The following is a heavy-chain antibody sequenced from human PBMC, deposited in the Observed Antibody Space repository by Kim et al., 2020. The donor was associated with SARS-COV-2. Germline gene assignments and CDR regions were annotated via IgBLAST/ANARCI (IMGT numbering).Heavy chain of an antibody. Sequence: GGSLRLSCAASGFTFSSYSMNWVRQAPGKGLEWVSSIRSSSSNIYYADSVKGRFTISRDNAKNTLYLQMNSLRAEDTAVYYCARESDVRRGLEWSSFDYWGQGTMVTVSS. J-gene: IGHJ4*02. CDR3: ARESDVRRGLEWSSFDY. CDR1: GFTFSSYS. V-gene: IGHV3-21*01. CDR2: IRSSSSNI. D-gene: IGHD3-3*01.